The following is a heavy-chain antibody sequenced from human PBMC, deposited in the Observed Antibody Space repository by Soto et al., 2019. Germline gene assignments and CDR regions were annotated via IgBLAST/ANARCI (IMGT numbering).Heavy chain of an antibody. Sequence: QVQLREAGPGLVKPSETLYLTCTVSGGSISNHYWSWIRKPPGKGLEWIGDIYYNGNTNYNPSLKSRVTMSVDTSKSQISLTLSSVTAADTAVYYYARSNWYYKYWGQGTLVTVSS. V-gene: IGHV4-59*11. CDR2: IYYNGNT. CDR3: ARSNWYYKY. D-gene: IGHD7-27*01. J-gene: IGHJ4*02. CDR1: GGSISNHY.